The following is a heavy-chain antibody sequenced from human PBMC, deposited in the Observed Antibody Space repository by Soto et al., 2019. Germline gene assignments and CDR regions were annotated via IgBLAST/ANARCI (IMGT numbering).Heavy chain of an antibody. J-gene: IGHJ6*02. Sequence: QVQLVQSGAEVKKPGASVKVSCKASGYTFTSYGISWVRQAPGQGLEWMGWISAYNGNTNYAQKLQGRVTMTTDTSTSTAYMELRSLRSDDTAVYYCARASSIAAAPAHIYYYYYGMDVWGQGTTVTVSS. CDR3: ARASSIAAAPAHIYYYYYGMDV. CDR1: GYTFTSYG. CDR2: ISAYNGNT. V-gene: IGHV1-18*01. D-gene: IGHD6-13*01.